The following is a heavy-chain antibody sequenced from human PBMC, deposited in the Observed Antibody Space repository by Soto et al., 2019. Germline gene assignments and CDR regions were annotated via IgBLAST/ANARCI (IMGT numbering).Heavy chain of an antibody. D-gene: IGHD2-2*01. Sequence: QVQLVVSGGGVVQPGRSLRLSCAASGFTFSSYGMHWVRQAPGKGLEWVAVIWYDGSNKYYADSVKGRFTISRDNSKNTLYLQMNSLRAEDTAVYYCARDSPVYCSSTSCPLWDWGQGTLVTVSS. V-gene: IGHV3-33*01. CDR2: IWYDGSNK. CDR1: GFTFSSYG. CDR3: ARDSPVYCSSTSCPLWD. J-gene: IGHJ4*02.